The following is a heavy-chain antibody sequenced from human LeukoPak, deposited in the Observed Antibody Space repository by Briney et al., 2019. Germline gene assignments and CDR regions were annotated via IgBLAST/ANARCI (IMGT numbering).Heavy chain of an antibody. D-gene: IGHD3-3*01. V-gene: IGHV1-2*02. Sequence: GASVKVSCKASGYTFTGYYMHWVRQAPGQGLEWMGWINPNSGGTNYAQKFQGRVTMTRDTSISTAYMELSRLRSDDTAMYYCARVRRITIFGVVIIKWAYFDYWGQGTLVTVSS. CDR1: GYTFTGYY. CDR2: INPNSGGT. CDR3: ARVRRITIFGVVIIKWAYFDY. J-gene: IGHJ4*02.